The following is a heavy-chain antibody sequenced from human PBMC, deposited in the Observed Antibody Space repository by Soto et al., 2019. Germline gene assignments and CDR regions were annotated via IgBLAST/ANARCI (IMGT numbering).Heavy chain of an antibody. Sequence: EVQLVESGGRLVKPGGSLRVSCAASGFIFSTAWMNWVRQAPGKGLEWVGRINSKAYGGATEYAAPVKGRFTIPRDDSKNTLYLQMNSLKTEDTALYYCTTDGPDYGGNSGAGYWGQGTMVTVSS. D-gene: IGHD4-17*01. J-gene: IGHJ4*02. V-gene: IGHV3-15*07. CDR2: INSKAYGGAT. CDR3: TTDGPDYGGNSGAGY. CDR1: GFIFSTAW.